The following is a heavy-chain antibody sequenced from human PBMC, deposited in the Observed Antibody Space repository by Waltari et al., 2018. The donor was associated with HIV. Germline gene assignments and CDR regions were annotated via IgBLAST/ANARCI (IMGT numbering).Heavy chain of an antibody. CDR1: TFTSYG. D-gene: IGHD3-10*01. CDR2: ISAYNGNT. CDR3: ARVDIRGVITNTPYYYYGMDV. J-gene: IGHJ6*02. Sequence: TFTSYGISWVRQAPGQGLEWMGWISAYNGNTNYAQKLQGRVTMTTDTSTSTAYMELRSLRSDDTAVYYCARVDIRGVITNTPYYYYGMDVWGQGTTVTVSS. V-gene: IGHV1-18*01.